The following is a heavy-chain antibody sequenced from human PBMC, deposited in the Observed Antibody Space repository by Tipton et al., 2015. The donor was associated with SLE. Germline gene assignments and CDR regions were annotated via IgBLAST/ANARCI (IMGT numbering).Heavy chain of an antibody. Sequence: LRLSCTVSGGSISSGSYYWSWIRQPAGKGLEWIGYIYTSGSTNYNPSLKSRVTISVDTSKNQFSLKLSSVTDADTAVYYCARDGGELQHWGQGTLVTVSS. D-gene: IGHD3-3*01. CDR2: IYTSGST. J-gene: IGHJ1*01. CDR3: ARDGGELQH. CDR1: GGSISSGSYY. V-gene: IGHV4-61*09.